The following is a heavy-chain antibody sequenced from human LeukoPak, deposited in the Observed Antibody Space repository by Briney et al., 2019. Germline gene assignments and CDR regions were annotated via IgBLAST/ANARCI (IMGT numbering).Heavy chain of an antibody. Sequence: GGSLRLSCAASGFTFSNFWMSWVRQAPGKGLEWVANIKQDGSEKYYVDSVKGRFTISRDNAKNSLYLQMNSLRAEDTAVYYCARSLGGGYEPFDYWGQGTLVTVSS. V-gene: IGHV3-7*03. J-gene: IGHJ4*02. CDR3: ARSLGGGYEPFDY. CDR2: IKQDGSEK. D-gene: IGHD5-12*01. CDR1: GFTFSNFW.